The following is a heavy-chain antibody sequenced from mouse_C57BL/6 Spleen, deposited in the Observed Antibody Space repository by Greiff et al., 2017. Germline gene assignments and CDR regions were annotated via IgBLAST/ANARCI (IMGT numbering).Heavy chain of an antibody. V-gene: IGHV14-4*01. CDR1: GFNIKDDY. J-gene: IGHJ4*01. D-gene: IGHD1-1*01. Sequence: VQLQQSGAELVRPGASVKLSCTASGFNIKDDYMHWVKQRPEQGLEWIGWIDPENGDTEYASKFQGKATITADTSSNTAYLQLSSLTSEDTAVYYCTTYYGTGYAMDYWGQGTSVTVSS. CDR2: IDPENGDT. CDR3: TTYYGTGYAMDY.